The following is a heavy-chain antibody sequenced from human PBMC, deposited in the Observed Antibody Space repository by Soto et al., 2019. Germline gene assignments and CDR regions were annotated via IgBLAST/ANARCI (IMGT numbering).Heavy chain of an antibody. Sequence: QVQLVQSGAEVKKPGASVKVSCKASGYTFTSYDINWVRQATGQGLEWMGWMNPNSGNTGYAQQFQGRVTVTRNTPISTAYMGLTSLRSEDTAVYYCARWPDGYYYYGMDVWGQGTTVTVSS. CDR1: GYTFTSYD. V-gene: IGHV1-8*01. CDR3: ARWPDGYYYYGMDV. J-gene: IGHJ6*02. CDR2: MNPNSGNT.